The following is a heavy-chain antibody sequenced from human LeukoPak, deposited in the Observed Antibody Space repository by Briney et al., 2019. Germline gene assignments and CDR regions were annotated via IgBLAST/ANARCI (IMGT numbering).Heavy chain of an antibody. Sequence: GGSLRLSCAASGFTFDDYAMHWVRQAPGKGLEWVSGISWNSGSIGYADSVKGRFTISRDNAKNSLYLQINSLRAEDTALYYCAKDPDYYGSGHFDYWGQGTLVTVSS. D-gene: IGHD3-10*01. CDR1: GFTFDDYA. CDR2: ISWNSGSI. V-gene: IGHV3-9*01. J-gene: IGHJ4*02. CDR3: AKDPDYYGSGHFDY.